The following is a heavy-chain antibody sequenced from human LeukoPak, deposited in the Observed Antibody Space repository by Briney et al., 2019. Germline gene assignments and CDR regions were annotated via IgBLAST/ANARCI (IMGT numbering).Heavy chain of an antibody. D-gene: IGHD6-19*01. CDR3: ARVRRSSGRDY. CDR2: IYYSGST. V-gene: IGHV4-59*01. CDR1: GGSISSYY. J-gene: IGHJ4*02. Sequence: IPSETLSLTCTVSGGSISSYYWSWIRQPPGKGLEWIGYIYYSGSTNYNPSLKSRATISVDTSKNQFSLKLSSVTAADTAVYYCARVRRSSGRDYWGQGTLVTVSS.